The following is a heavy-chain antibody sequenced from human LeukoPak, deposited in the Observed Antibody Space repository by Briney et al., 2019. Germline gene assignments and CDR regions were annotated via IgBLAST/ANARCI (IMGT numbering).Heavy chain of an antibody. CDR2: ISYDGRNK. CDR3: EGKPDYSGSGSYFDY. CDR1: GFTFSSYA. Sequence: PGGSLRLSCAASGFTFSSYAMHWVRQAPGEGLEWVAVISYDGRNKYHADSVKGRFTISRDNSKNTLYLQMNSLRAEDTAVYYCEGKPDYSGSGSYFDYWGQGTLVTVSS. V-gene: IGHV3-30*04. D-gene: IGHD3-10*01. J-gene: IGHJ4*02.